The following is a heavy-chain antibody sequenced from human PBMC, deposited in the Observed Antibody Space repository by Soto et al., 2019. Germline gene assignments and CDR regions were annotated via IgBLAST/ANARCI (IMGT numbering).Heavy chain of an antibody. D-gene: IGHD1-26*01. Sequence: SETLSLTCTVSGGSLSSYYWSWSRQPPGKGLEWVGYMYNSGSANYNPSLKSRVTISVDMSQNQFSLKLTSVTAADTAVYYFARHRPPSSTTFYPFASRG. CDR2: MYNSGSA. CDR3: ARHRPPSSTTFYPFAS. J-gene: IGHJ5*01. V-gene: IGHV4-59*08. CDR1: GGSLSSYY.